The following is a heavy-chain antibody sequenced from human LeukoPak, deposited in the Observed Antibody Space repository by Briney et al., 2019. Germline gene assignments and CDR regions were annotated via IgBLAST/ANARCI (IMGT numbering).Heavy chain of an antibody. D-gene: IGHD5-18*01. V-gene: IGHV4-34*01. J-gene: IGHJ3*02. CDR1: GGSISSYY. CDR2: INHSGST. Sequence: SATLSLTCTVSGGSISSYYWSWIRQPPGKWLEWLGEINHSGSTNYNTSLKSRVTISVDRSKNHFSLKLSSVTAADTALYYCARDLIQLWLPRNPDAFDIWGQGTMVTVSS. CDR3: ARDLIQLWLPRNPDAFDI.